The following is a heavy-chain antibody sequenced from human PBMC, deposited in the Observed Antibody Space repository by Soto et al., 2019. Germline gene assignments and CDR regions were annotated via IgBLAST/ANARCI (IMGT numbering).Heavy chain of an antibody. CDR3: ARHAGNSWKGDYFDY. V-gene: IGHV5-51*01. J-gene: IGHJ4*02. Sequence: PGESLKISCQASGYSFSSSWIGWVRQMPGKGLEWMGIIDPNDSQTIYSPSFQGQVNISADKSIDTAYLQWSSLKTSDTAMYYCARHAGNSWKGDYFDYWGQGALVTVSS. CDR2: IDPNDSQT. D-gene: IGHD6-13*01. CDR1: GYSFSSSW.